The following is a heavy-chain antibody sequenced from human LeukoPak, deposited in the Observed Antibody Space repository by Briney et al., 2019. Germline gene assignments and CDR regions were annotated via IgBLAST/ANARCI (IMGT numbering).Heavy chain of an antibody. V-gene: IGHV1-46*01. CDR1: GYTFTSYY. Sequence: ASVKVSCKASGYTFTSYYMHWVRQAPGQGLEWMGIINPSGGSTSYAQKFQGRVTMTRDTSISTAYMELSRLRSDDTAVYYCARGGRFYYGSGSYLYYYYMDVWGKGTTVTVSS. D-gene: IGHD3-10*01. CDR3: ARGGRFYYGSGSYLYYYYMDV. CDR2: INPSGGST. J-gene: IGHJ6*03.